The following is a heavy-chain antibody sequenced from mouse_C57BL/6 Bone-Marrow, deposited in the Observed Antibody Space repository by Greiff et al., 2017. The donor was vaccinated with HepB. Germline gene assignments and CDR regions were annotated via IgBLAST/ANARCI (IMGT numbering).Heavy chain of an antibody. CDR3: TRGGGLRGWFAY. CDR1: GFTFSSYA. Sequence: VQLKESGAGLVKPGGSLKLSCAASGFTFSSYAMSWVRQTPEKRLEWVAYISSGGDYIYYADTVKGRFTISEDKARTTLYLQMSSLKSEDAAMYYCTRGGGLRGWFAYWGQGTLVTVSA. CDR2: ISSGGDYI. V-gene: IGHV5-9-1*02. D-gene: IGHD2-4*01. J-gene: IGHJ3*01.